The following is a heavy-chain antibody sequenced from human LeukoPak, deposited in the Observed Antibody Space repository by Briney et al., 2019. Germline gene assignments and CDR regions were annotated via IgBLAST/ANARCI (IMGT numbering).Heavy chain of an antibody. CDR1: GYTLTELS. D-gene: IGHD6-19*01. V-gene: IGHV1-24*01. Sequence: ASVKVSCKVSGYTLTELSMHWVRQAPGKGLEWMGGFDPEDGETIYAQKFQGRVTMTEDTSTDTAYMELSSQRSEDTAVYYCATVDSSGWYEASFDYWGQGTLVTVSS. CDR3: ATVDSSGWYEASFDY. J-gene: IGHJ4*02. CDR2: FDPEDGET.